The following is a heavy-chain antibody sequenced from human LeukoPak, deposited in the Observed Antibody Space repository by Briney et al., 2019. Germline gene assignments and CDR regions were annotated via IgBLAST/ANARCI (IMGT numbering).Heavy chain of an antibody. D-gene: IGHD1/OR15-1a*01. Sequence: PGGSLRLSCATSGFTFSGYYMTWVRQAPGKGLEWVASIRDDGSAKFYVDSVKGRFTISRDNAKNSLDLQLNSLRVEDAAVYYCATSRSFDYWGQGTLVTVSS. CDR1: GFTFSGYY. CDR3: ATSRSFDY. V-gene: IGHV3-7*01. J-gene: IGHJ4*02. CDR2: IRDDGSAK.